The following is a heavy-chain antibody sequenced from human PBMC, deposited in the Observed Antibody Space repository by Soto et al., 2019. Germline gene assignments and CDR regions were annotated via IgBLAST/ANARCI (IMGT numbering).Heavy chain of an antibody. V-gene: IGHV3-30-3*01. CDR3: ARPLWRDDYNWGYFDL. D-gene: IGHD4-4*01. CDR2: ISYDGSNK. J-gene: IGHJ2*01. Sequence: QVQLVESGGGVVQPGRSLRLSCAASGFTFSSYAMHWVRQAPGKGLEWVAVISYDGSNKYYADSVKGRFTISRDNSKNTQYLQMNRLRADDTAVYYCARPLWRDDYNWGYFDLWGRGTLVTVSS. CDR1: GFTFSSYA.